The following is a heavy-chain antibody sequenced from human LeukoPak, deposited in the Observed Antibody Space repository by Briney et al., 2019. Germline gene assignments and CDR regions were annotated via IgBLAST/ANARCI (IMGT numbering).Heavy chain of an antibody. V-gene: IGHV1-69*13. J-gene: IGHJ6*02. Sequence: SVKVSCKASGGTFSSYAISWVRQAPGQGLEWMGGIIPIFGTANYAQKFQGRVTITADESTSTAYMELSSLRSEDTAVYYCARDRGIAAPGTLGSYYYGMDVWGQGTTVTVSS. D-gene: IGHD6-13*01. CDR2: IIPIFGTA. CDR1: GGTFSSYA. CDR3: ARDRGIAAPGTLGSYYYGMDV.